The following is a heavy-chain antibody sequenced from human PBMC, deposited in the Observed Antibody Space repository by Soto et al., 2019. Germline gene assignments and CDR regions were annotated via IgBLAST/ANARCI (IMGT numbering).Heavy chain of an antibody. CDR2: LFYVGAT. CDR1: GGSISSGDYY. J-gene: IGHJ5*02. D-gene: IGHD2-2*01. V-gene: IGHV4-30-4*01. CDR3: ARVVRFCSSTSCRGRNWFDP. Sequence: QVQLQESGPGLVEPSQTLSLTCSVSGGSISSGDYYWSWIRQLPGKGLEWIGYLFYVGATYYNPSLKSRVTISVDTSKNQFSLKLSSVTAADTAVYHCARVVRFCSSTSCRGRNWFDPWGQGTLVTVTS.